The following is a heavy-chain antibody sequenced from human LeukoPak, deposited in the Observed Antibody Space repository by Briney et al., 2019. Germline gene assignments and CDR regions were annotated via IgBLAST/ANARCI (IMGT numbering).Heavy chain of an antibody. CDR1: GGSISSSSYY. J-gene: IGHJ3*02. Sequence: SETLSLTCTVSGGSISSSSYYWGWIRQPPGKGLEWIGSIYYSGSTYYNPSLKSRVTISVDTSKNQFSLKLSSVTAADTAVYYCARVGQTYYDILTGYYYAFDIWGQGTMVTVSS. D-gene: IGHD3-9*01. CDR3: ARVGQTYYDILTGYYYAFDI. V-gene: IGHV4-39*07. CDR2: IYYSGST.